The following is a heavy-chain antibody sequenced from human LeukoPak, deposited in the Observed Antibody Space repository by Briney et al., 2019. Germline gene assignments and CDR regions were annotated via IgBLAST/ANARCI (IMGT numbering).Heavy chain of an antibody. CDR1: GFPFSSSW. CDR2: IKEDGSEK. V-gene: IGHV3-7*01. Sequence: GGSLRLSCAASGFPFSSSWMSWVRQVPGKGLAWGANIKEDGSEKYYGDSVRGRFTVSRDNAKNLLYLQMNSLRAEDTAVYYCARRNGIATVGTFDYWGQGTLVAVSS. CDR3: ARRNGIATVGTFDY. D-gene: IGHD6-13*01. J-gene: IGHJ4*02.